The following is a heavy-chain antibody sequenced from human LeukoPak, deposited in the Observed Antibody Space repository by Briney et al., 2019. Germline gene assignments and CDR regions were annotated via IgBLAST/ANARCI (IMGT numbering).Heavy chain of an antibody. CDR2: IYYSGST. CDR3: ASTPMVRGAPGYFDY. V-gene: IGHV4-59*01. CDR1: GGSISSYY. Sequence: SETLSLTCTVSGGSISSYYWSWIRQPPGKGLEWIGYIYYSGSTNYNPPLKSRVTISVDTSKNQFSLKLSSVTAADTAVYYCASTPMVRGAPGYFDYWGQGTLVTVSS. J-gene: IGHJ4*02. D-gene: IGHD3-10*01.